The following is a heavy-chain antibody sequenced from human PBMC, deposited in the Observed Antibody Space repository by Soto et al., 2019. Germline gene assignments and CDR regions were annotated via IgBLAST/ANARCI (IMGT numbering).Heavy chain of an antibody. J-gene: IGHJ4*02. CDR1: GGTFSSYT. D-gene: IGHD2-2*02. Sequence: QVQLVQSGAEVKKPGSSVKVSCKASGGTFSSYTISWVRQAPGQGLEWMGRIIPILGIANYAQKFQGRVTITADKSTGTAYIELSSLRSEDTAVYYCAIEYCSSTSCYRDYWGQGTLVSVSS. CDR3: AIEYCSSTSCYRDY. V-gene: IGHV1-69*02. CDR2: IIPILGIA.